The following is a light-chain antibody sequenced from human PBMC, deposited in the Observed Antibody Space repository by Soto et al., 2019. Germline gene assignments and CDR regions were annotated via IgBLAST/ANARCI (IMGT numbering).Light chain of an antibody. CDR1: QAINNN. CDR3: QQYNNWPQT. Sequence: VLTQAPDTLSVSPGERATLSCRASQAINNNVAWYQLKDGQVPRLLIYGAYTRAADVPARFSGGGSGTEFTLTISSLQSEDFAEYHCQQYNNWPQTFGQGTKVEIK. CDR2: GAY. J-gene: IGKJ1*01. V-gene: IGKV3-15*01.